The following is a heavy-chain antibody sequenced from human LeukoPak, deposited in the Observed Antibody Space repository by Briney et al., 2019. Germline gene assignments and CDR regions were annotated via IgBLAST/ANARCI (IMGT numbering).Heavy chain of an antibody. CDR2: INHSGST. CDR1: GGSFSGYY. J-gene: IGHJ6*03. CDR3: ARWTYNWNYNHYYYYMDV. D-gene: IGHD1-7*01. V-gene: IGHV4-34*01. Sequence: KPSETLSLTCAVYGGSFSGYYWSWIRQPPGKGLEWIGEINHSGSTNYNPSLKSRVTISVDTSKNQFSLKLSSVTAADTAVYYCARWTYNWNYNHYYYYMDVWGKGTTVTVSS.